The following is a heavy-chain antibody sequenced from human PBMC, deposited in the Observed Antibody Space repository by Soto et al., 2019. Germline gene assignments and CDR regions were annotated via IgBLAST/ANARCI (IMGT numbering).Heavy chain of an antibody. J-gene: IGHJ4*02. CDR3: ARGLLSDDFSPGNDY. Sequence: GGSLRLSCAASGFTVSSNYMSWVRQAPGKGLEWVSVIYSGGSTYYADSVKGRFTISRDNSKNTLYLQMNSLRAEDTAVYYCARGLLSDDFSPGNDYWGQGTLVTVSS. V-gene: IGHV3-66*01. D-gene: IGHD3-3*01. CDR1: GFTVSSNY. CDR2: IYSGGST.